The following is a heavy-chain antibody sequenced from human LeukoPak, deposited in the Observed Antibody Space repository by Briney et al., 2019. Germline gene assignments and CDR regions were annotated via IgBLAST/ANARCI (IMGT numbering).Heavy chain of an antibody. J-gene: IGHJ5*02. CDR1: GGSFGGYY. V-gene: IGHV4-34*01. CDR2: INHSGST. Sequence: SGTLSLTCAAYGGSFGGYYSSWIRQPPGKGLEWIGEINHSGSTNYNPSLKSRVTISVDASKNRFSLRLSSVTATDTAVYYCARGHRSARFRGGNWFDPWGEGTLVSVSS. D-gene: IGHD3-10*01. CDR3: ARGHRSARFRGGNWFDP.